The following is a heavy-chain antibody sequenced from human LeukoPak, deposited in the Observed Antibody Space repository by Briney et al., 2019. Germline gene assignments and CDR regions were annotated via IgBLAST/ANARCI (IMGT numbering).Heavy chain of an antibody. Sequence: PSETLSLTCAVSGYSISSGYNWGWIRQPPGKGLEWIGSIYHSGSTYYNPSLKSRVTISVDTSKNQFSLKLSSVTAADTAVYYCARSGYYDFWSGYYGAYYMDVWGKGTTVTVSS. CDR1: GYSISSGYN. CDR3: ARSGYYDFWSGYYGAYYMDV. CDR2: IYHSGST. D-gene: IGHD3-3*01. J-gene: IGHJ6*03. V-gene: IGHV4-38-2*01.